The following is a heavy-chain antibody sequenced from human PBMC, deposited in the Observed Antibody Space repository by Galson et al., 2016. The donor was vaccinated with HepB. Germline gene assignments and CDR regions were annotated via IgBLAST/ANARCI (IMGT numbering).Heavy chain of an antibody. J-gene: IGHJ5*02. CDR1: GYTFTSFD. V-gene: IGHV1-8*01. Sequence: SVKVSCKGSGYTFTSFDINWVRQAAGQGLEWIGWMNLNSGNTGIARKFQGRVTMTGDTSISTAYMELTSLTSEDTAIYYCARGSTLRLGKCPAGGCHSDLWGQGTLVTVSS. CDR3: ARGSTLRLGKCPAGGCHSDL. D-gene: IGHD2-15*01. CDR2: MNLNSGNT.